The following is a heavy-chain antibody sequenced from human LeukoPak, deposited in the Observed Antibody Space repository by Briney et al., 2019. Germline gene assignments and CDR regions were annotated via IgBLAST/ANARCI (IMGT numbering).Heavy chain of an antibody. Sequence: GGSLRLSCAASGFTFSDYAMSWFRQAPGKGLEWVSAISTSGSITYYADSVKGRFTISRDNLKNTLYVQMNSLRAEDTAVYYCTKITGGNYWGQGTQVTVSS. V-gene: IGHV3-23*01. CDR1: GFTFSDYA. J-gene: IGHJ4*02. CDR2: ISTSGSIT. D-gene: IGHD1-26*01. CDR3: TKITGGNY.